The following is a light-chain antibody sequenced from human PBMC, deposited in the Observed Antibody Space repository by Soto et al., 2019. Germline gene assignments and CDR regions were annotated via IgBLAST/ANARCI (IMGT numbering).Light chain of an antibody. V-gene: IGKV3-20*01. CDR3: QYHGSSPIT. Sequence: EIVLTQSPGTLSSSPGERATLSCRASQSVTSNYLAWYQQKPGQAPRLLIFGASIRATGLPDRFSGSGSGTDFTLTISRLEPEDFALFYCQYHGSSPITFGQGTRLEI. CDR1: QSVTSNY. J-gene: IGKJ5*01. CDR2: GAS.